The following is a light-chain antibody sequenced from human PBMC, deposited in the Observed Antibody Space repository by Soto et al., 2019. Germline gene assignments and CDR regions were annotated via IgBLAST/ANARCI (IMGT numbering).Light chain of an antibody. Sequence: DIQMTQSPSSLSASVGDRVTITCRAIQSITSNLNWYQQKPGKAPKLLIYAASSLQSGVPSRFSGSGSGTDFTLTISSLQPEDFATYYCQQSYSTPRTFGQGTKVEIK. J-gene: IGKJ1*01. CDR1: QSITSN. CDR3: QQSYSTPRT. V-gene: IGKV1-39*01. CDR2: AAS.